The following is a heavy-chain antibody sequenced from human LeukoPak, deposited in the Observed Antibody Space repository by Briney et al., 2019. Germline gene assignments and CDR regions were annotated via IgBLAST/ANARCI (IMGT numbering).Heavy chain of an antibody. V-gene: IGHV3-30-3*01. CDR2: ISYDGSNK. Sequence: GGSLRLSCAASGFTFSSYAMHWVRQAPGKGLEWVAVISYDGSNKYYADSVKGRFTISRDNSKNALYLQMNSPRGDDTAVYYCATVAGDCSGGRCYLLRFDYWGQGTLVTVSS. D-gene: IGHD2-15*01. CDR3: ATVAGDCSGGRCYLLRFDY. CDR1: GFTFSSYA. J-gene: IGHJ4*02.